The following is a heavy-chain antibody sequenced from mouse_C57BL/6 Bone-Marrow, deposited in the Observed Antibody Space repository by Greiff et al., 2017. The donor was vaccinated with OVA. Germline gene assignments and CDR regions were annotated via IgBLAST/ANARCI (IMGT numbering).Heavy chain of an antibody. CDR1: GYTFTSYW. V-gene: IGHV1-50*01. CDR2: IDPSDSYT. J-gene: IGHJ3*01. Sequence: VQLQQPGAELVKPGASVKLSCKASGYTFTSYWMQWVKQRPGQGLEWIGEIDPSDSYTNYNQKFKGKATLTVDTSSSTAYMQLSSLTSEDSAVYYCASYFPWFAYWGQWTLVTVSA. CDR3: ASYFPWFAY.